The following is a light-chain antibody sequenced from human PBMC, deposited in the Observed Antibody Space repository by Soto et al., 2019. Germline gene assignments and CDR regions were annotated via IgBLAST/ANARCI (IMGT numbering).Light chain of an antibody. J-gene: IGKJ5*01. CDR1: QSVSSY. CDR2: DAS. CDR3: QQRSNWPPV. V-gene: IGKV3-11*01. Sequence: EIVLTQSPATLSLSPGEIATLSCRASQSVSSYLAWYQQKPGQAPRLLIYDASNRATGIPARFSGRGSGTDFTLTISSLEPEDFAIYYCQQRSNWPPVFGQGTRLEIK.